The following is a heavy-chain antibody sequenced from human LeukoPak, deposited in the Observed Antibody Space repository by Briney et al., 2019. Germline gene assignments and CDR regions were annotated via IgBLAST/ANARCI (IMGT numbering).Heavy chain of an antibody. D-gene: IGHD3-16*01. Sequence: PSETLSLTCAVSGYSISSSYYWGWIPPPPEKGLEWIGSIYHSGSTYYNPSLKSRVTISVDTSRNQFSLKLRSVAAADTAVYFCARGVTSIFRGSYGNWGERTRVPVSS. V-gene: IGHV4-38-2*01. CDR1: GYSISSSYY. CDR3: ARGVTSIFRGSYGN. J-gene: IGHJ4*02. CDR2: IYHSGST.